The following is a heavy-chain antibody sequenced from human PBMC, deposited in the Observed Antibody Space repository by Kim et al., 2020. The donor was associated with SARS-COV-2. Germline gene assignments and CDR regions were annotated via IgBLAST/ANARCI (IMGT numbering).Heavy chain of an antibody. CDR3: VRDRRGGAFDF. V-gene: IGHV3-48*02. Sequence: GGSLRLSCATSGFSFSAYDMNWVRQAPGKGLEWLSFITKSSTTIYYADSVKGRFTTSRDNAKNSLHLQMNSLKDEDTAVYHCVRDRRGGAFDFCGHRTLVTVSS. CDR1: GFSFSAYD. CDR2: ITKSSTTI. J-gene: IGHJ3*01. D-gene: IGHD3-16*01.